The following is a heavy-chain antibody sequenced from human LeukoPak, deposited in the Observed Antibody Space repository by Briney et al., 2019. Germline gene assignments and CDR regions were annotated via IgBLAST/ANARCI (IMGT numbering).Heavy chain of an antibody. CDR3: ARDSLALGGSSHAFDI. V-gene: IGHV3-23*01. CDR1: GFTFSSYA. D-gene: IGHD6-6*01. J-gene: IGHJ3*02. Sequence: PGGSLRLSCAASGFTFSSYAMSWVRQAPGKGLEWVSSISGSGGRTYYADSVKGRFTISRDNSKNTLYLQMNSLRAEDTAVYYCARDSLALGGSSHAFDIWGQGTMVTVSS. CDR2: ISGSGGRT.